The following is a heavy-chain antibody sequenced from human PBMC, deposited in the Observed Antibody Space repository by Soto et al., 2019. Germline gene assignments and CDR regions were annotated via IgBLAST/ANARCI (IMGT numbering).Heavy chain of an antibody. V-gene: IGHV3-33*01. CDR2: IWYDGSNE. D-gene: IGHD1-1*01. CDR1: GSTFSSYA. Sequence: QVQLVESGGGVVQPGRSLRLSCAASGSTFSSYAMHWVRQAPGKGLEWVAVIWYDGSNEDYTDSVKGRFTISRDNSKNTLLLQMNSLRVEDTAVDYCAREETGTYDRWGQGTLVTVSS. CDR3: AREETGTYDR. J-gene: IGHJ5*02.